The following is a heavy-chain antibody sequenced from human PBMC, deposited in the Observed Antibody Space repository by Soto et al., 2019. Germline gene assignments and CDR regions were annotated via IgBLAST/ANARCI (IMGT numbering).Heavy chain of an antibody. V-gene: IGHV1-18*01. CDR1: GYTFTSYG. CDR3: ARHMTTVTTIAFDI. Sequence: ASVKVSCKASGYTFTSYGISWVRQAPGQGLEWMGWISAYNGNTNYAQKLQGRVTMTTDTSTSTACMELRSLRSDDTAVYYCARHMTTVTTIAFDIWGQGTMVTVSS. D-gene: IGHD4-17*01. J-gene: IGHJ3*02. CDR2: ISAYNGNT.